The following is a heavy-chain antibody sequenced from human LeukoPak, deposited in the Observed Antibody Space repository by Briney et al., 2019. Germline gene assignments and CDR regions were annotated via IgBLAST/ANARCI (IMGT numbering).Heavy chain of an antibody. V-gene: IGHV1-18*01. CDR2: ISGYNGDT. D-gene: IGHD5-12*01. CDR1: GYPFTGYG. J-gene: IGHJ5*02. Sequence: GASAKVSCKTFGYPFTGYGLSWVRQAPGQGLEWMAWISGYNGDTRYAQKFQGRVTLTIDTPTTTAYMELRSLTSDDTAIYYCARRPGYDRRLSSLDLWGQGTLVTVSS. CDR3: ARRPGYDRRLSSLDL.